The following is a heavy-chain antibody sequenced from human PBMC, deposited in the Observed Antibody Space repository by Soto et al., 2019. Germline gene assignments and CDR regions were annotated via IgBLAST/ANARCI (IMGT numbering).Heavy chain of an antibody. J-gene: IGHJ4*02. Sequence: ASVPGSCKASGYTFTGYYMHWVRQAPGQGLEWMGWINPNSGGTNYAQKFQGWVTMSRDNSKNMLYLQMNSLRVDDTAVYYCAADVGGYLCDYWGQGTLVTVSS. D-gene: IGHD1-26*01. CDR2: INPNSGGT. CDR1: GYTFTGYY. V-gene: IGHV1-2*04. CDR3: AADVGGYLCDY.